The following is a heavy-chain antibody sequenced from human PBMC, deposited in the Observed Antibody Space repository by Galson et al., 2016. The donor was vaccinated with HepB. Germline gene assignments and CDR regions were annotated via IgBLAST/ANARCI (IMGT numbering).Heavy chain of an antibody. CDR1: GDSVSSNFAA. D-gene: IGHD6-19*01. J-gene: IGHJ6*02. CDR2: TYYRSKWYN. CDR3: ARDTPWLAGGYYYYVMDV. Sequence: CAISGDSVSSNFAAWNWIRQSPSRGLEWLGKTYYRSKWYNDYAVSVKSPITINPDTSKSQFSLQLNSVTPEDTAVYYCARDTPWLAGGYYYYVMDVWGQGTTVTVS. V-gene: IGHV6-1*01.